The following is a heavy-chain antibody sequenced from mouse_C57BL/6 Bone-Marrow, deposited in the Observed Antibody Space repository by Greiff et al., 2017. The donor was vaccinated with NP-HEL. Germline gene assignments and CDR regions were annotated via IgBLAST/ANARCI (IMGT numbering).Heavy chain of an antibody. J-gene: IGHJ1*03. CDR1: GYTFTSYW. CDR2: IYPGSGST. V-gene: IGHV1-55*01. Sequence: QVQLQQSGAELVKPGASVKMSCKASGYTFTSYWITWVKQRPGQGLEWIGDIYPGSGSTNYNEKFKSKATLTVDTSSSTAYMQLSSLTSEDSAVYYCARSSYYYGSSPPWYFDVWGTGTTVTVSS. D-gene: IGHD1-1*01. CDR3: ARSSYYYGSSPPWYFDV.